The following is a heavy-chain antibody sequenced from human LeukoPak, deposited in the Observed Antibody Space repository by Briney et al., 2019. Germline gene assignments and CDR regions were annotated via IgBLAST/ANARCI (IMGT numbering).Heavy chain of an antibody. V-gene: IGHV3-11*01. CDR1: GFTFSDYY. Sequence: SGGSLRLSCAASGFTFSDYYMSWIRQAPGKGLEWVSYISSSGSTIYYADSVKGRFTISRDNAKNSLYLQMNSLRAGDTAVYYCASSSYDSSGCYPDYWGQGPLVTVSS. CDR3: ASSSYDSSGCYPDY. CDR2: ISSSGSTI. D-gene: IGHD3-22*01. J-gene: IGHJ4*02.